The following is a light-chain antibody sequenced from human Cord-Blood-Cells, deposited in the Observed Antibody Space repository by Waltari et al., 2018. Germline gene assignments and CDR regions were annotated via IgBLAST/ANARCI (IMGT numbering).Light chain of an antibody. Sequence: EIVLTQSPATLSLSPGERATLSCGASPSVSSSYLAWDQQKPCLAPSHLIYDASSRATGIPDRFSGSGSGTDFGLTISRLEPEDYAVYYCQQYGSSTGTFGQGTKLEIK. J-gene: IGKJ2*01. CDR2: DAS. CDR3: QQYGSSTGT. V-gene: IGKV3D-20*01. CDR1: PSVSSSY.